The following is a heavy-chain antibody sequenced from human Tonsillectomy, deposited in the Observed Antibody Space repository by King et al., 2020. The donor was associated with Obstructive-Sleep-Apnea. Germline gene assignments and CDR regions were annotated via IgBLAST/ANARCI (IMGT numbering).Heavy chain of an antibody. J-gene: IGHJ4*02. CDR1: GYSFTSYW. CDR2: IDPSDSYT. Sequence: QLVQSGAEVKKPGESLRISCWGSGYSFTSYWISWVRQMPGKGLEWMGRIDPSDSYTNYSPSFQGHVTISADKSISTAYLQWCSLQASDTAMYYCARHRYYYDSSGYSQYYFDYWGQGTLVTVSS. CDR3: ARHRYYYDSSGYSQYYFDY. D-gene: IGHD3-22*01. V-gene: IGHV5-10-1*01.